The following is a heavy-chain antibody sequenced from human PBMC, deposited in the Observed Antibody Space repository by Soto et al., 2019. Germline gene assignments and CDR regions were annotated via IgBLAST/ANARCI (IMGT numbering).Heavy chain of an antibody. D-gene: IGHD2-2*01. J-gene: IGHJ5*02. V-gene: IGHV3-7*01. Sequence: GGSLRLSCAASGFTFSSYWMSWVRQAPGKGLEWVANIKQDGSEKYYVDSVKGRFTISRDNAKNSLYLQMNSLRAEDTAVYYCARDRYCSSTSCYAFTTYAFWFDPWGQGTLVTVSS. CDR2: IKQDGSEK. CDR1: GFTFSSYW. CDR3: ARDRYCSSTSCYAFTTYAFWFDP.